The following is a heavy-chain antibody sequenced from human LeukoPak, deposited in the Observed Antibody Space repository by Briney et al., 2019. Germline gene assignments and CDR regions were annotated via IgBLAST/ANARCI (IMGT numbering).Heavy chain of an antibody. CDR3: AKEHSAFDAFDI. D-gene: IGHD3-10*01. J-gene: IGHJ3*02. CDR2: IRYDGSNK. Sequence: PGGSLRLSCAASGFTFSSYWMSWVRQAPGKGLEWVAFIRYDGSNKYYADSVKGRFTISRDNSKNTLYLQMNSLRAEDTAVYYCAKEHSAFDAFDIWGQGTMVTVSS. CDR1: GFTFSSYW. V-gene: IGHV3-30*02.